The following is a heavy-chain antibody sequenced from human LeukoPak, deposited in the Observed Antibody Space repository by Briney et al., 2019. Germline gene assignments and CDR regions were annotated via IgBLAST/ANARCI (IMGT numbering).Heavy chain of an antibody. CDR2: ISWNSGSI. V-gene: IGHV3-9*01. J-gene: IGHJ6*02. CDR1: GFTFDDYA. CDR3: AKGDYNYYYGMDV. Sequence: GGSLRLSCAASGFTFDDYAMHWVRQAPGEGLEWVSGISWNSGSIGYGDSVKGRLTISRDNAKNSLYLQMNSLRAEDTALYYCAKGDYNYYYGMDVWGQGTTVTVSS.